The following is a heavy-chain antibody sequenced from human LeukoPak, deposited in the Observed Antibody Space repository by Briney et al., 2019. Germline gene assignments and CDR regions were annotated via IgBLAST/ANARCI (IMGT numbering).Heavy chain of an antibody. V-gene: IGHV1-3*01. CDR2: INAGNGNT. CDR3: ARESHLVRGVIGLLSY. CDR1: GYTFTIYA. D-gene: IGHD3-10*01. J-gene: IGHJ4*02. Sequence: ASVKVSFTASGYTFTIYAMHWVRQAPGQRLEWMGWINAGNGNTKYSQKFQGRVTITRDTSASTAYMELSSLRSEDTAVYYCARESHLVRGVIGLLSYWGQGTLVTVSS.